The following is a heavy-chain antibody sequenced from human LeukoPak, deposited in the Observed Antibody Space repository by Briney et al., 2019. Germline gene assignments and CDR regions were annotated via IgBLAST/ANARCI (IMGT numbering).Heavy chain of an antibody. Sequence: GGSLRLSGEASGFTFGSFAMYWVRQAPGKGLDWIAGIFGSGGSPHYADSVKGRFTISRDNSKNTVYLQINSLRAEDTAVYYCGKTTAGYSSGQKPAWPVDYWGQGTLVTVSS. CDR2: IFGSGGSP. CDR3: GKTTAGYSSGQKPAWPVDY. J-gene: IGHJ4*02. D-gene: IGHD5-18*01. CDR1: GFTFGSFA. V-gene: IGHV3-23*01.